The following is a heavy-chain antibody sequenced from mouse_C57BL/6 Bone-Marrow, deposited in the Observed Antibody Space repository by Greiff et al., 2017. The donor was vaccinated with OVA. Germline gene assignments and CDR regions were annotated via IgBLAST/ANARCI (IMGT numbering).Heavy chain of an antibody. CDR2: IYPGSGNT. J-gene: IGHJ2*01. CDR1: GYTFTDYY. D-gene: IGHD1-1*01. V-gene: IGHV1-76*01. Sequence: LQESGAELVRPGASVKLSCKASGYTFTDYYINWVKQRPGQGLEWIARIYPGSGNTYYNEKFKGKATLTAEKSSSTAYMQLSSLTSEDSAVYFGARWGGFITTVVASDYWGQGTTLTVSS. CDR3: ARWGGFITTVVASDY.